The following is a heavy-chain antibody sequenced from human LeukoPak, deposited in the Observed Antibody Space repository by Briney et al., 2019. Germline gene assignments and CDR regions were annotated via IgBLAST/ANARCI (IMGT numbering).Heavy chain of an antibody. Sequence: SSETLSLTCTVSGGSISSSSYYWGWIRQPPGKGLEWIGSIYYSGSTYYNPSLKSRVTISVDTSKNQFSLKLSSVTAADTAVYYCARGTSSSWYRWFDYWGQGTPVTASS. CDR3: ARGTSSSWYRWFDY. V-gene: IGHV4-39*01. CDR2: IYYSGST. J-gene: IGHJ4*02. CDR1: GGSISSSSYY. D-gene: IGHD6-13*01.